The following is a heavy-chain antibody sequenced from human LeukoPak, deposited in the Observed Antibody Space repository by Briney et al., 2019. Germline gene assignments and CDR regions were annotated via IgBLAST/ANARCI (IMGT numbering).Heavy chain of an antibody. V-gene: IGHV4-39*01. CDR2: IYYSGST. J-gene: IGHJ4*02. CDR3: ARPRDYDSSGILNN. Sequence: SETLSLTCTVSGGSISSSSYYCGWIRQPPGKGLEWIGSIYYSGSTYYNPSLKSRVTISVDKSKNQFSLKLSSEPAADKAVYYGARPRDYDSSGILNNWGQGTLVTVSS. D-gene: IGHD3-22*01. CDR1: GGSISSSSYY.